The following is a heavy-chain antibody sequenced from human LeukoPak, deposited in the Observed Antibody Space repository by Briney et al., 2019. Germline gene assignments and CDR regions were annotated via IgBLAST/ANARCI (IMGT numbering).Heavy chain of an antibody. V-gene: IGHV4-34*01. CDR1: GGSFSGYY. CDR2: INDIGNT. J-gene: IGHJ6*03. D-gene: IGHD3-10*01. CDR3: ARLGSVGYYNYQYMDI. Sequence: PSETLSLTCAVYGGSFSGYYWRWIRQPPGKGLEWIGEINDIGNTNYDPSLRSRVTILVDTSKNQFSLSLTSATAADAAVYFCARLGSVGYYNYQYMDIWGNGTTVTVSS.